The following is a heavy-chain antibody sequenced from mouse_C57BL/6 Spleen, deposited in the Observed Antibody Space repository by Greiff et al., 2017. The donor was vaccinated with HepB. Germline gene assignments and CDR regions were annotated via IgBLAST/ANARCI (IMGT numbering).Heavy chain of an antibody. D-gene: IGHD1-2*01. V-gene: IGHV1-76*01. J-gene: IGHJ1*03. CDR1: GYTFTDYY. CDR3: ARYGHWYFDV. Sequence: QVQLQQSGAELVRPGASVKLSCKASGYTFTDYYINWVKQRPGQGLEWIARIYPGSGNTYYNEKFKGKATLTAEKSSSTAYMQLSSLTSEDSAVYFCARYGHWYFDVWGTGTTVTVSS. CDR2: IYPGSGNT.